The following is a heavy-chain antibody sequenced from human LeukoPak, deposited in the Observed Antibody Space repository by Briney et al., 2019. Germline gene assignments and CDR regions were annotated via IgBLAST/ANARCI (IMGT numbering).Heavy chain of an antibody. CDR3: AKDGYSSSCQH. CDR2: ISYDGSNK. J-gene: IGHJ1*01. V-gene: IGHV3-30*18. D-gene: IGHD6-13*01. Sequence: GGALRLSCAASGFTFSSYGMHWVRQAPGKGLEWVAVISYDGSNKYYADSVKGRFTISRDNSKNTLYLQMNSLRAEDTAVYYCAKDGYSSSCQHWGQGTLVTVSS. CDR1: GFTFSSYG.